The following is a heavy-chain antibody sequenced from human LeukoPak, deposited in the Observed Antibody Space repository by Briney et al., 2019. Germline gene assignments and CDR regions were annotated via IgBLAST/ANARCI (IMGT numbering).Heavy chain of an antibody. CDR3: ARRAGAYSHPYDY. Sequence: GGSLRLSCAASGFTFSRYGMHWVRQAPGKGLEGVAVISYDGSNKYYADSVKGRFTISRDNSKNTLYLQMNSLRAEDTAVYYCARRAGAYSHPYDYWGQGTLVTVST. D-gene: IGHD4/OR15-4a*01. CDR1: GFTFSRYG. CDR2: ISYDGSNK. V-gene: IGHV3-30*03. J-gene: IGHJ4*02.